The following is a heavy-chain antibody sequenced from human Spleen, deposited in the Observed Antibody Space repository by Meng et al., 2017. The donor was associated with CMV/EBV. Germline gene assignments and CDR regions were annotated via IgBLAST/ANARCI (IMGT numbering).Heavy chain of an antibody. Sequence: GESLKISCAASGFTFSSYSMNWVRQAPGKGLEWVSSISSSSSYIYYADSVKGRFTISRDNAKNSLYLQMNSLRAEDTAVYYCARRQLYCSSTSCYLGALDYWGQGTLVTVSS. V-gene: IGHV3-21*04. D-gene: IGHD2-2*01. CDR1: GFTFSSYS. CDR3: ARRQLYCSSTSCYLGALDY. CDR2: ISSSSSYI. J-gene: IGHJ4*02.